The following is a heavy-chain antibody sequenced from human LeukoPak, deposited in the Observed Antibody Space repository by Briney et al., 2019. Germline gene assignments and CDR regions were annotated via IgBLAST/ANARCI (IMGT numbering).Heavy chain of an antibody. V-gene: IGHV4-39*01. D-gene: IGHD3-10*01. Sequence: SETLSLTCTVAGGSISSYYWGWIRQPPGKGLEWIGSIYYSGSTYYNPSLKSRVTISVDTSKNQFSLKLSSVTAADTAVYYCASPGRTPPQFDYWGQGTLVTVSS. CDR2: IYYSGST. J-gene: IGHJ4*02. CDR3: ASPGRTPPQFDY. CDR1: GGSISSYY.